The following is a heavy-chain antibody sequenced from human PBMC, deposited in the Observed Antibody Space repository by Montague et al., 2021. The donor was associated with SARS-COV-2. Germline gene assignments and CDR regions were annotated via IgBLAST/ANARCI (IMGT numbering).Heavy chain of an antibody. Sequence: SLRLSCAASGFTFSTYAMSWVRQAPGKGLEWVSVIYGDGRGTYYAESVKGRSTISRDNSKSTLYLQMNSLRADDTAVYYCAKHTVYDLAELLLPLDHRGQGTTVTVSS. CDR3: AKHTVYDLAELLLPLDH. CDR1: GFTFSTYA. CDR2: IYGDGRGT. D-gene: IGHD3-10*01. V-gene: IGHV3-23*03. J-gene: IGHJ6*02.